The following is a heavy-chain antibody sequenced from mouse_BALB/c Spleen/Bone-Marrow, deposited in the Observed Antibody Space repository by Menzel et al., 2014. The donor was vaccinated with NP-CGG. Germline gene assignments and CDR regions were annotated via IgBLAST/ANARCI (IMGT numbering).Heavy chain of an antibody. CDR2: FNPGSGDT. D-gene: IGHD4-1*01. J-gene: IGHJ3*01. CDR1: GYGFTNYL. CDR3: ARNANWLFAY. Sequence: LQVQESRTALSRPGISVAASSKASGYGFTNYLIVGVKQRTGQGLAKIGVFNPGSGDTSYNEKSRGKATLTADKSSSTAYMQLSSLTSDDSAVYFCARNANWLFAYWGQGTLVTVSA. V-gene: IGHV1-54*01.